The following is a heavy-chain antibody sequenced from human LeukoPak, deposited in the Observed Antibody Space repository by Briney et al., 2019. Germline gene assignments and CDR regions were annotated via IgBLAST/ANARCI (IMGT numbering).Heavy chain of an antibody. D-gene: IGHD3-3*01. CDR1: GFTFSSYA. CDR2: ISGSGGST. J-gene: IGHJ4*02. V-gene: IGHV3-23*01. Sequence: GRSLRLSCAASGFTFSSYAMSWVRQAPGKGLEWVSAISGSGGSTYYADSVKGRFTISRDNSKNTLYLQMNSLRAEDTAVYYCAKVGLTIFGVAYFDYWGQGTLVTVSS. CDR3: AKVGLTIFGVAYFDY.